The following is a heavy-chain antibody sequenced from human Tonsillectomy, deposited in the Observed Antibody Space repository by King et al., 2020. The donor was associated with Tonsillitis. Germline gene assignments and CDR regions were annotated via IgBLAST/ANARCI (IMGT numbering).Heavy chain of an antibody. J-gene: IGHJ6*02. D-gene: IGHD6-13*01. CDR3: ARDGGYSSSWYFPHYYYHGMDV. CDR2: IYHSGST. V-gene: IGHV4-38-2*02. CDR1: GYSISSGYY. Sequence: QLQESGPGLVKPSETLSLTCTVSGYSISSGYYWGWIRQPPGKGLEWIGSIYHSGSTYYNPSLKSRVTIPVDTSKNQFSLKLSSVTAADPAVYYCARDGGYSSSWYFPHYYYHGMDVWGQGTTVTVSS.